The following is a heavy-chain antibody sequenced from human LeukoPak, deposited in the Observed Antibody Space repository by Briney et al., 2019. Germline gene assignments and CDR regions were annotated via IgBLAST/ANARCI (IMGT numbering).Heavy chain of an antibody. CDR1: GFTFTNAW. CDR2: IKTKADGGTT. Sequence: GGSLRLSCAASGFTFTNAWMSWVRQAPGKGLQWVGGIKTKADGGTTDYAAPVKGRFTISRDDSKTTLSLQMTSLKTEDTAVYHCTRDQSGGYNLFDHSGQGTLVSVSS. V-gene: IGHV3-15*01. D-gene: IGHD5-24*01. J-gene: IGHJ4*02. CDR3: TRDQSGGYNLFDH.